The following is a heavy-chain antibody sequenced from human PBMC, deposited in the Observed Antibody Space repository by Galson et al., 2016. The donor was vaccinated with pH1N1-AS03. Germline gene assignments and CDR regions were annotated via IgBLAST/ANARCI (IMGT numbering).Heavy chain of an antibody. CDR2: VVPSSGIA. D-gene: IGHD2-21*01. CDR3: TRVVGIIGDY. J-gene: IGHJ4*02. V-gene: IGHV1-8*01. Sequence: SVKVSCKASGYSFTDHDINWVRQTTGQGLEWMGWVVPSSGIAVYAQKFQGRVTMTRDTSISTVDMELRSLTAEDTAVYYCTRVVGIIGDYWGQGTLVTVSS. CDR1: GYSFTDHD.